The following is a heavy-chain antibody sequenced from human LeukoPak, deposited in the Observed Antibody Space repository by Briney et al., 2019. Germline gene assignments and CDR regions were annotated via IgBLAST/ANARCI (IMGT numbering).Heavy chain of an antibody. J-gene: IGHJ6*01. D-gene: IGHD1-26*01. CDR1: GLTFSGFA. Sequence: RGSLRLSCAAAGLTFSGFAMSWVRRTPGKGLEWVSGISGSGDNTLYADSVKGRFTISRDNSKNTLYLEMNSLRAEDTAIYYCAKMKGHPLPKYYMDVWGQGTTVTVSS. CDR2: ISGSGDNT. V-gene: IGHV3-23*01. CDR3: AKMKGHPLPKYYMDV.